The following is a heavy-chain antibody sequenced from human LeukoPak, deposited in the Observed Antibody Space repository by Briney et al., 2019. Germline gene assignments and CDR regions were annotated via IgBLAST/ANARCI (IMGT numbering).Heavy chain of an antibody. J-gene: IGHJ6*03. Sequence: RASVKVSCKASGYTFTSYGISWVRQAPGQGLEWMGWINPNSGGTNYAQKFQGRVTMTRDTSISTAYMELSRLRSDDTAVYYCARGAKEYSSSTFSGAYYYYMDVWGKGTTVTVSS. CDR1: GYTFTSYG. CDR3: ARGAKEYSSSTFSGAYYYYMDV. D-gene: IGHD6-6*01. V-gene: IGHV1-2*02. CDR2: INPNSGGT.